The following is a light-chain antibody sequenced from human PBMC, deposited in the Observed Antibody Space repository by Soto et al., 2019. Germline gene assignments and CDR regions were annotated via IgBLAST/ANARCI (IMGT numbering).Light chain of an antibody. J-gene: IGKJ3*01. V-gene: IGKV3-20*01. CDR1: QSLSSNF. Sequence: EIVLTQSPGTLSLSPGDRATLSCKASQSLSSNFLGWYQQKPGQAPMLLISGTSNRATGIPDRFSGSGSGTDFTLTISRLEADDFAVYYCQQYGDSAFTFGPGTKVDIK. CDR3: QQYGDSAFT. CDR2: GTS.